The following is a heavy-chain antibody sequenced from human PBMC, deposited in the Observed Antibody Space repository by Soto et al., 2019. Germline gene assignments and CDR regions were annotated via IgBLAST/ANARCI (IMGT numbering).Heavy chain of an antibody. CDR2: IYTSGST. J-gene: IGHJ5*02. D-gene: IGHD3-22*01. CDR1: GGSMSSYY. Sequence: SETLSLTCTVSGGSMSSYYWSWIRQPAGKGLEWIGHIYTSGSTNYNPSLKSPVTMSVDTSKNQFSLKLSSVTAADTAVYYCARVGPWVPYYYDSSPYTFENWLDPWGQGTLVTVSS. CDR3: ARVGPWVPYYYDSSPYTFENWLDP. V-gene: IGHV4-4*07.